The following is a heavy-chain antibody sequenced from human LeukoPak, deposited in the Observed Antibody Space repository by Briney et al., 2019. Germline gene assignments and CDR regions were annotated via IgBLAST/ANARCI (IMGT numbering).Heavy chain of an antibody. V-gene: IGHV3-74*01. Sequence: GGSLRLSCAASGFTFNNYWMHWVRQAPGMGLVWVSSIRFDGGDTAYADSAKGRFTISRDNAKNTMFLQMSNLRAEDTAVYYCAKEIDGFDVWGQGTLVTVSS. CDR1: GFTFNNYW. CDR2: IRFDGGDT. J-gene: IGHJ3*01. CDR3: AKEIDGFDV.